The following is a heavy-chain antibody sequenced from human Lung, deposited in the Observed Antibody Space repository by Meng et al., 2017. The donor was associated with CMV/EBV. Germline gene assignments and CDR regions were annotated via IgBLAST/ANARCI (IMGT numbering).Heavy chain of an antibody. CDR3: ASGTPGRSYCDY. J-gene: IGHJ4*02. D-gene: IGHD2-15*01. V-gene: IGHV1-69*02. CDR2: IIPILGIA. CDR1: GGTFSRYT. Sequence: VRLGQSGAEVKKPGSSVKVSCKASGGTFSRYTISWVRQAPGQGLEWMGRIIPILGIANYAQKFQGRVTMTTDTHTNTAFMELRSLTSDDTAVYYCASGTPGRSYCDYWGQGTLVTVSS.